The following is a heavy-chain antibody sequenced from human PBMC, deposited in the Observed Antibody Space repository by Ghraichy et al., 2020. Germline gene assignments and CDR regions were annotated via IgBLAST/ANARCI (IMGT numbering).Heavy chain of an antibody. V-gene: IGHV4-30-4*01. D-gene: IGHD1-14*01. CDR3: ARTAHRYPFPWFDP. CDR2: IYYSGST. CDR1: GGSISSGDYY. Sequence: SETLSLTCTVSGGSISSGDYYWSWIRQPPGKGLEWIGYIYYSGSTYYNPSLKSRVTISVDTSKNQFSLKLSSVTAADTAVYYCARTAHRYPFPWFDPWGQGTLVTVSS. J-gene: IGHJ5*02.